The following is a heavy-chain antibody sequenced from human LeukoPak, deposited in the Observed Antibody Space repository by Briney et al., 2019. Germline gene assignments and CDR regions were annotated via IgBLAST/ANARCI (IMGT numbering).Heavy chain of an antibody. D-gene: IGHD2-15*01. J-gene: IGHJ4*02. CDR2: ISGSGGST. V-gene: IGHV3-23*01. CDR3: AKPTSSGGSDY. Sequence: GGSLRLSCAASGFTFSSYAMSWARQVPGKGLEWVSAISGSGGSTYYADSVKGRFTISRDNSKNTLYLQMNSLRAEDTAVYYCAKPTSSGGSDYWGQGTLVTVSS. CDR1: GFTFSSYA.